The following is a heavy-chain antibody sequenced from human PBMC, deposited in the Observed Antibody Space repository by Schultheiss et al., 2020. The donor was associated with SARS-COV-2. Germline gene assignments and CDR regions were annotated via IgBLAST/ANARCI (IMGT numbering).Heavy chain of an antibody. J-gene: IGHJ4*02. CDR1: GFTFSSYA. CDR2: ISSNGGST. V-gene: IGHV3-64*02. CDR3: AREGIAVAGTFDY. D-gene: IGHD6-19*01. Sequence: GGSLRLSCAASGFTFSSYAMHWVRQAPGKGLEYVSAISSNGGSTYYADSVKGRLTISRDNAKNSLYLQVNSLRAEDTAVYYCAREGIAVAGTFDYWGQGTLVTVSS.